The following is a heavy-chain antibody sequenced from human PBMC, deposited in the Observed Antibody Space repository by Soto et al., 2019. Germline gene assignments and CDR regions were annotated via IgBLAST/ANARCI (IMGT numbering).Heavy chain of an antibody. CDR2: MNPNSGNT. J-gene: IGHJ5*02. V-gene: IGHV1-8*01. CDR3: ARGIKYGAYSRWCDP. D-gene: IGHD4-17*01. CDR1: GYTFTSYD. Sequence: QVQLVQSGAEVKKPGASVKVSCKASGYTFTSYDINWVRQATGQGLEYLGWMNPNSGNTGYVQQFQGRVTMTRDTSISTAYVELSSMLSEDSAVYFCARGIKYGAYSRWCDPWGQGTLVTVSS.